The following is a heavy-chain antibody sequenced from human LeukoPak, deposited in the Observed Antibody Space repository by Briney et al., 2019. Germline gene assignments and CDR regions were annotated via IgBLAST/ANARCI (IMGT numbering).Heavy chain of an antibody. CDR1: GYTFTGYY. CDR2: INPNSGGT. J-gene: IGHJ4*02. CDR3: ATDSGSSWYNGFDY. Sequence: ASVKVSCKASGYTFTGYYMHWVRQAPGQGLEWMGWINPNSGGTNYAQKFQGRVTMTRDTSISTAYMELSSLRSEDTAVYYCATDSGSSWYNGFDYWGQGTLVTVSS. D-gene: IGHD6-13*01. V-gene: IGHV1-2*02.